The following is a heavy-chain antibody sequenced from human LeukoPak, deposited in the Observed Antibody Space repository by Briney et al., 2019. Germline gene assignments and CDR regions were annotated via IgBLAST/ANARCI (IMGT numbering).Heavy chain of an antibody. CDR3: ATDIYGDHDY. V-gene: IGHV3-21*01. J-gene: IGHJ4*02. CDR1: GFTFSTYS. D-gene: IGHD4-17*01. Sequence: GGSLRLSCAASGFTFSTYSMNWVRQAPGMGLEWVSSITSSSSYIYYADSVKGRFTISRDNAKNSLYPQMNSLRAEDTAVYYCATDIYGDHDYWGQGTLVTVSS. CDR2: ITSSSSYI.